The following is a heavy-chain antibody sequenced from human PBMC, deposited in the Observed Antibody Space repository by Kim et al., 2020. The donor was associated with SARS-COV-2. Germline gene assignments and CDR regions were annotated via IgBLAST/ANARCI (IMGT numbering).Heavy chain of an antibody. Sequence: GRFTIARDNAKNSLYLQMNSLRAEDKAVYYCARDLMGLRYFDWLLTEGMDVWGQGTTVTVSS. D-gene: IGHD3-9*01. J-gene: IGHJ6*02. CDR3: ARDLMGLRYFDWLLTEGMDV. V-gene: IGHV3-11*06.